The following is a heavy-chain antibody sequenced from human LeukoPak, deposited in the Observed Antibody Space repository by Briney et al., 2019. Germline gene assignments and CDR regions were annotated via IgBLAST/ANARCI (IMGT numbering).Heavy chain of an antibody. CDR2: ISANNGNT. CDR3: ARSGYCSSTSCYGLGRYYYYMDV. Sequence: GASVKVSCKASGYTFTTYGISWVRQAPGQGLEGMGWISANNGNTNYAQKLQGRVTMTTDTSTSTAYMELRSLRSDDTAVYYCARSGYCSSTSCYGLGRYYYYMDVWGKGTTVTVSS. D-gene: IGHD2-2*01. J-gene: IGHJ6*03. CDR1: GYTFTTYG. V-gene: IGHV1-18*01.